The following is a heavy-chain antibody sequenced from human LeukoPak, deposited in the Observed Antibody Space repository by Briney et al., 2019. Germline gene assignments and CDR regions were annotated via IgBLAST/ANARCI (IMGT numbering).Heavy chain of an antibody. CDR3: ARELIIAVAGFNWFDP. CDR1: GYTFTGYY. V-gene: IGHV1-2*06. Sequence: ASAKVSCKASGYTFTGYYMHWVRQAPGQGLEWMGRINPNSGGTNYAQKFQGRVTMTTDTSTSTAYMELRSLRSDDTAVYYCARELIIAVAGFNWFDPWGQGTLVTVSS. CDR2: INPNSGGT. D-gene: IGHD6-19*01. J-gene: IGHJ5*02.